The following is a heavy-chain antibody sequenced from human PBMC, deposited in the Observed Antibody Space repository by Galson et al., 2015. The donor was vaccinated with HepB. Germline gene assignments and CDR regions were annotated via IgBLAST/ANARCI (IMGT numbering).Heavy chain of an antibody. V-gene: IGHV1-69*02. Sequence: SVKVSCKASGGTFSSYTISWVRQAPGQGLEWMGRIIPILGIANYAQKFQGRVTITADKSTSTAYMELSSLRSEDTAVYYCACSGSYYLYYFDYWGQGTLVTVSS. J-gene: IGHJ4*02. CDR2: IIPILGIA. D-gene: IGHD3-10*02. CDR1: GGTFSSYT. CDR3: ACSGSYYLYYFDY.